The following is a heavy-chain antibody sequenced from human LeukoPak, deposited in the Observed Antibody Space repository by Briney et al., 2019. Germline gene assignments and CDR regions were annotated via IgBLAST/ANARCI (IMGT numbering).Heavy chain of an antibody. Sequence: SVKVSCKASGGTFSSYAISWVRQAPGQGLEWMGRIIPILGIANYAQKFQGRVTITADNSTSTAYMELSSLRSEDTAVYYCARETRGFGEFRLFDYWGQGTLVTVSS. CDR3: ARETRGFGEFRLFDY. J-gene: IGHJ4*02. CDR1: GGTFSSYA. CDR2: IIPILGIA. D-gene: IGHD3-10*01. V-gene: IGHV1-69*04.